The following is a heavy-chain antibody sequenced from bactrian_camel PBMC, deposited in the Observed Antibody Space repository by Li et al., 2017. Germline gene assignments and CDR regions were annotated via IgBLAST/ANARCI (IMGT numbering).Heavy chain of an antibody. V-gene: IGHV3S40*01. Sequence: VQLVESGGGLVQPGGSLRLSCAASGFTFRAYAMNWVRQGPGKGLEWVSSSSSGALSLVYADSVKGRFTIDKDNAKNTTYLQMNSLKTEDTAVYYCATDPPNYGGQGTQVTVS. J-gene: IGHJ4*01. CDR2: SSSGALSL. CDR1: GFTFRAYA. CDR3: ATDPPNY.